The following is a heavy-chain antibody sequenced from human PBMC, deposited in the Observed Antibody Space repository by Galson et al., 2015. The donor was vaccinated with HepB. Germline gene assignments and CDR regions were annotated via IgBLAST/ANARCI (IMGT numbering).Heavy chain of an antibody. D-gene: IGHD3-9*01. Sequence: SLRLSCAASGFTFSSYEMNWVRQAPGQGLEWVSFLSSSGTTIYDADSVKGRFTISRDNANNSLYLQMNSLRAEDTAIYYCARGYYDILTGPSALWYFDLWGRGTLVTVSS. CDR3: ARGYYDILTGPSALWYFDL. CDR1: GFTFSSYE. V-gene: IGHV3-48*03. J-gene: IGHJ2*01. CDR2: LSSSGTTI.